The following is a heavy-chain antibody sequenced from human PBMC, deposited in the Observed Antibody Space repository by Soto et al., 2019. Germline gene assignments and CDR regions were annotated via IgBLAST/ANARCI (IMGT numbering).Heavy chain of an antibody. J-gene: IGHJ3*02. V-gene: IGHV4-59*01. CDR3: AADQISQDAFDI. Sequence: ATLSLPCPVSGGSISSYYWSWIRQPPGKGLEWIGYIYYSGSTNYNPSLKSRVTISVDTSKNQFSLKLSSVTAADTAVYYCAADQISQDAFDIWGQGTMVTVSS. CDR2: IYYSGST. CDR1: GGSISSYY.